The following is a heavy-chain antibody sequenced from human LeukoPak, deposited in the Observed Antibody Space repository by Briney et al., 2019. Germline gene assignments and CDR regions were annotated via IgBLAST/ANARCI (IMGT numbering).Heavy chain of an antibody. D-gene: IGHD6-19*01. CDR2: IYYSGST. CDR3: ARGAVAGRVDY. V-gene: IGHV4-61*05. Sequence: SETLSLTCTVSGGSISTSNYYWGWIRQPPGKGLEWIGYIYYSGSTNYNPSLKSRVTISVDTSKNQFSLKLSSVTAADTAVYYCARGAVAGRVDYWGQGTLVTVSS. J-gene: IGHJ4*02. CDR1: GGSISTSNYY.